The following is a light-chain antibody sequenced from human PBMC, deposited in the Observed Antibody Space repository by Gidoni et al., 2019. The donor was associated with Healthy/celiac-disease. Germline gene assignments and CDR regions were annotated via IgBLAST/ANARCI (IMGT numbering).Light chain of an antibody. Sequence: SSVPTPPPSVSLAPGKTARLTCGGNNSGSKSVHWHQQKPGQAPVVVVYDDSGRPSGIPELFSGSNAGNTATLTSSRVEAGDEADYYCQVWDSSSDGVFGGGTKLTVL. CDR1: NSGSKS. J-gene: IGLJ3*02. CDR2: DDS. V-gene: IGLV3-21*03. CDR3: QVWDSSSDGV.